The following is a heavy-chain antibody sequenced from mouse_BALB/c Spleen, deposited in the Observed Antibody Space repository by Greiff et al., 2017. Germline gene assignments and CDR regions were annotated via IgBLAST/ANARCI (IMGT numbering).Heavy chain of an antibody. CDR1: GYAFTNYL. CDR2: INPGSGGT. CDR3: ARGELDYYGNQAWFAY. D-gene: IGHD2-1*01. Sequence: QVQLQQSGAELVRPGTSVKVSCKASGYAFTNYLIEWVKQRPGQGLEWIGVINPGSGGTNYNEKFKGKATLTADKSSSTAYMQLSSLTSDDSAVYFCARGELDYYGNQAWFAYGGQGTLVTVS. V-gene: IGHV1-54*01. J-gene: IGHJ3*01.